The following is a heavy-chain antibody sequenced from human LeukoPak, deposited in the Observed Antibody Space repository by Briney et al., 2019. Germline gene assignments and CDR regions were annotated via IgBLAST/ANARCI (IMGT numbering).Heavy chain of an antibody. V-gene: IGHV1-69*04. CDR2: IIPILGIA. CDR3: ARVAWFGDPSRTGWFDP. CDR1: GGTFSSYA. J-gene: IGHJ5*02. Sequence: GASVKVSCKASGGTFSSYAISWVRQAPGQGLEWMGRIIPILGIANYAQKFQGRVTITADKSTSTAYMELSSLRSEDTAVYYCARVAWFGDPSRTGWFDPWGQGTLVTVSS. D-gene: IGHD3-10*01.